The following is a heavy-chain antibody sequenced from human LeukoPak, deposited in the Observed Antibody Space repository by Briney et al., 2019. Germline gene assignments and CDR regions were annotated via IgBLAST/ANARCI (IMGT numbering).Heavy chain of an antibody. Sequence: GGSLRLSCAASGLTFSSYSMNCVRQAPGKGLAWVSYISSSSSTIYYADSVKGRFTISRDNAKNSLYLQMNSLRAEDTALYYCAKAYCGGDCYSNYYGMDVWGQGTTVTVSS. D-gene: IGHD2-21*02. J-gene: IGHJ6*02. CDR2: ISSSSSTI. CDR1: GLTFSSYS. CDR3: AKAYCGGDCYSNYYGMDV. V-gene: IGHV3-48*04.